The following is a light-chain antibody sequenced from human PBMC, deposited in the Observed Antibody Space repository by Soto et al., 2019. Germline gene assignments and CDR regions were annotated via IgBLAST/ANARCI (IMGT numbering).Light chain of an antibody. CDR3: LLYFDGAQV. CDR2: XTS. J-gene: IGLJ3*02. CDR1: TGAVTSGYY. Sequence: QTVVTQEPSLTVSPGGXVTLTCASSTGAVTSGYYPGWFQQRPGQAPTXLIHXTSIKHSWTPARFSGSLLGGKAALTLSAVQPEDEADYYCLLYFDGAQVFGGGTKLTVL. V-gene: IGLV7-43*01.